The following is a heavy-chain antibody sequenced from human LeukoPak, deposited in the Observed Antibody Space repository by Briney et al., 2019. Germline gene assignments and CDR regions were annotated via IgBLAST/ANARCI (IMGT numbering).Heavy chain of an antibody. D-gene: IGHD3-3*01. CDR1: GFNSGNYW. V-gene: IGHV3-7*01. Sequence: GGSLRLSCAASGFNSGNYWMSWVRQAPGQRLEWLANIKQDGIETYYLDSVKGRFTISRDNAKNSLYLQMNSLRAEDTAVYYCARDHGTELRFLEWLLQGPFDPWGQGTLVTVSS. CDR3: ARDHGTELRFLEWLLQGPFDP. J-gene: IGHJ5*02. CDR2: IKQDGIET.